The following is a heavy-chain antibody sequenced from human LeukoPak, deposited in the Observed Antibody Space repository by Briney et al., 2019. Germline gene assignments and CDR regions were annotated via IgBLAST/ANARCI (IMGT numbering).Heavy chain of an antibody. J-gene: IGHJ5*02. CDR3: ARDWGIAAADYNWLDP. D-gene: IGHD6-13*01. CDR2: IYTSGST. Sequence: PSETLSLTCTVSGGSISSYYWSWIRQPAGKGLEWTGRIYTSGSTNYNPSLKSRVTMSVDTSKNQFSLKLSSVTAADTAVYYCARDWGIAAADYNWLDPWGQGTLVTVSS. V-gene: IGHV4-4*07. CDR1: GGSISSYY.